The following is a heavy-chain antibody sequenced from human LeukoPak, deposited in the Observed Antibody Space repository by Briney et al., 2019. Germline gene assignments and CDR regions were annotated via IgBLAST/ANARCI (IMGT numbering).Heavy chain of an antibody. Sequence: HPGGSLRLSCAASGFTFSDYGMHWVRQAPGKGLEWVALISYDGGNKYHADSVKGRFTISRDNSKNTLYLQMNSLRTEDTAVYYCAKGTRHYYGSGSYYNDYWGQGTLVTVSS. J-gene: IGHJ4*02. CDR1: GFTFSDYG. V-gene: IGHV3-30*18. D-gene: IGHD3-10*01. CDR3: AKGTRHYYGSGSYYNDY. CDR2: ISYDGGNK.